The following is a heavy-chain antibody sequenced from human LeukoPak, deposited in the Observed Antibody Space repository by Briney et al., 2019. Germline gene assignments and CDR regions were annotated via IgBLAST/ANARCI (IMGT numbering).Heavy chain of an antibody. D-gene: IGHD6-13*01. V-gene: IGHV7-4-1*02. CDR1: GYTFTSYA. CDR3: AREGSSSWYYYYGMDV. Sequence: SVKVSCKASGYTFTSYAMNWVRQAPGQGLEWMGWINTNTGNPTYAQGFTGRFVFSLDTSVSTAYLQISSLKAEDTAVYYCAREGSSSWYYYYGMDVWGQGTTVTVSS. CDR2: INTNTGNP. J-gene: IGHJ6*02.